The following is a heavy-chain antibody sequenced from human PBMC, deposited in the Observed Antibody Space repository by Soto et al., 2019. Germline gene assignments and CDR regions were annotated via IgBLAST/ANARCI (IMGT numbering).Heavy chain of an antibody. J-gene: IGHJ4*02. CDR1: GFTFSSYA. CDR3: ARGGGLGYCSGGSCPFDY. Sequence: GGSLRLSCAASGFTFSSYAMHWVRQAPGKGLEWVAVISYDGSNKYYADSVKGRFTISRDNSKNTLYLQMNSLRAEDTAVYYCARGGGLGYCSGGSCPFDYWGQGTLVTVSS. V-gene: IGHV3-30-3*01. D-gene: IGHD2-15*01. CDR2: ISYDGSNK.